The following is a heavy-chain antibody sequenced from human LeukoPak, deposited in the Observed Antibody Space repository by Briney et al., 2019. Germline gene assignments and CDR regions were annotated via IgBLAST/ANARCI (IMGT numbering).Heavy chain of an antibody. V-gene: IGHV1-69*04. CDR3: AADDYSAGSYFLYFFDY. Sequence: SVKVSCKTSGDTFRSYAISWVRQAPGQGLEWMGRIIPFLNISNYAQNFEDKVTIKADRSTGTVYMELTSLTFEDTAVYFCAADDYSAGSYFLYFFDYWGRGTLITVSS. D-gene: IGHD1-26*01. CDR1: GDTFRSYA. J-gene: IGHJ4*02. CDR2: IIPFLNIS.